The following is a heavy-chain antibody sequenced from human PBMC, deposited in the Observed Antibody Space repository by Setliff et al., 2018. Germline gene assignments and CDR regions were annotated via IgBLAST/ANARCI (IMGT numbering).Heavy chain of an antibody. CDR3: ARRADGYNDFFDS. Sequence: GESLKISCKGSGYRFTSYWIGWVRQMPGKGLEWMGIIFPVDSDTRYSPSFQGQVTFSADKSISTAYLQWSSLKASGTATYYCARRADGYNDFFDSWGQGTLVTVSS. V-gene: IGHV5-51*01. J-gene: IGHJ4*02. D-gene: IGHD6-25*01. CDR2: IFPVDSDT. CDR1: GYRFTSYW.